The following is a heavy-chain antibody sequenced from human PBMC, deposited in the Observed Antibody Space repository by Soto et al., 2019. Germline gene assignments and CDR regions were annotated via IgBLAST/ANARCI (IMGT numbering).Heavy chain of an antibody. J-gene: IGHJ6*02. CDR2: IIPILGIA. D-gene: IGHD6-13*01. CDR3: ARDAAAAGDYYGMDV. V-gene: IGHV1-69*08. Sequence: QVQLAQSGAEVKKPGSSVKVSCKASGGTFSSYTISWVRQAPGQGLEWMGRIIPILGIANYAQKFQGRVTITADKSTSTAYMELSSLRSEDTAVYYCARDAAAAGDYYGMDVWGQGTTVTVSS. CDR1: GGTFSSYT.